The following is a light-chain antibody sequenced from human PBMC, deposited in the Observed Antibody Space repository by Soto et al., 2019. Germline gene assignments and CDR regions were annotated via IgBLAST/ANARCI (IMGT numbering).Light chain of an antibody. CDR3: QQYRNWPRT. J-gene: IGKJ1*01. CDR1: QSVSSH. V-gene: IGKV3-15*01. CDR2: GAS. Sequence: EIVMTQSPATLSVSPGEGATVSCRASQSVSSHLAWYQHKPGQAPRLLFYGASTRAIDMPGRFSGRGSGTEFTLTISSLQSEDVAVYYCQQYRNWPRTFGQGNKVDIK.